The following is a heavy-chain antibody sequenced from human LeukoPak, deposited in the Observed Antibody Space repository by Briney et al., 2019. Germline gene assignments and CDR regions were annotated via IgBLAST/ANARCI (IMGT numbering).Heavy chain of an antibody. V-gene: IGHV4-59*04. D-gene: IGHD5-18*01. CDR1: GFTFSSYW. J-gene: IGHJ4*02. CDR2: FYYGSS. CDR3: VTNSHGSR. Sequence: GSLRLSCAASGFTFSSYWMHWVRQSPGKGLEWIGNFYYGSSHYNPSLKSRVTISIDTSKTQFSLKLSSVTAADTAVYYCVTNSHGSRWGQGTRVTVSS.